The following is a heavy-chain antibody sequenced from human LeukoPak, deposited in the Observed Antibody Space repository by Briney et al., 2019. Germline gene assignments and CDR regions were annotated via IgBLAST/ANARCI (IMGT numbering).Heavy chain of an antibody. CDR3: ARGFYYASGSYNFDY. J-gene: IGHJ4*02. V-gene: IGHV4-61*02. Sequence: SETLSLTCTVSGGSISSGNYYWSWSRQPAGKGLEWIGRIYTSGSTNFHPSLKSRVTISVDTSKNRFSLKLSSVTAADTAVYYCARGFYYASGSYNFDYWGQGTLVTVSS. D-gene: IGHD3-10*01. CDR1: GGSISSGNYY. CDR2: IYTSGST.